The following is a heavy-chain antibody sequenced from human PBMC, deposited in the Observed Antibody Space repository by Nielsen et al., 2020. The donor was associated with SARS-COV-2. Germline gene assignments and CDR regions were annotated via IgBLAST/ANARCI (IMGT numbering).Heavy chain of an antibody. D-gene: IGHD3-3*01. V-gene: IGHV1-2*06. Sequence: ASVKVSCKASGYTFTGNYMHWVRQAPGQGLEWMGRINPNSGGTNYAQKFQGRVTMTRDTSISTAYMELSSLRSEDTAVYYCARGSDEGLALWGQGTLVTVSS. CDR2: INPNSGGT. J-gene: IGHJ4*02. CDR3: ARGSDEGLAL. CDR1: GYTFTGNY.